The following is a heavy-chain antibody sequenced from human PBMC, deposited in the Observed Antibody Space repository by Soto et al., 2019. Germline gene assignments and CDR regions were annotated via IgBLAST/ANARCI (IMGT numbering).Heavy chain of an antibody. CDR3: ARDGVPIAGRSGYFDY. D-gene: IGHD6-19*01. V-gene: IGHV1-46*01. J-gene: IGHJ4*02. CDR1: GYTFTNYY. CDR2: INPSRGLT. Sequence: QVQMEQSGAEVKPPGASVNVSCKASGYTFTNYYIHWVRQTPGQGPEWIGVINPSRGLTTYSQRFEGSVSMTRDTLTTTVYMELSSLNSEDTAIYYCARDGVPIAGRSGYFDYWGPGTEVTVSS.